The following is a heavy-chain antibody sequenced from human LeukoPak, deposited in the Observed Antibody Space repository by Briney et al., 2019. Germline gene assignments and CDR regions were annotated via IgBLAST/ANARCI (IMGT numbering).Heavy chain of an antibody. J-gene: IGHJ6*02. CDR1: GGSISSYY. V-gene: IGHV4-59*12. CDR2: IYYSGST. CDR3: ARVGGGCDCSSTSCCYYYGMDV. D-gene: IGHD2-2*01. Sequence: PSETLSLTCTVSGGSISSYYWSWIRQPPGKGLEWIGYIYYSGSTNYSPSLKSRVTISVDTSKNQFSLKLSSVTAADTAVYYCARVGGGCDCSSTSCCYYYGMDVWGQGTTVTVSS.